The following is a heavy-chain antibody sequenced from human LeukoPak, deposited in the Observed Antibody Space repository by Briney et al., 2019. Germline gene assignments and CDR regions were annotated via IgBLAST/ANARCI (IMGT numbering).Heavy chain of an antibody. V-gene: IGHV1-2*02. J-gene: IGHJ5*02. Sequence: ASVKVSCKASGYTFTGYYMHWVRQAPGQGLEWMGWINPNSGGTNYAQKFQGRVTITRDTSISTAYMELSRLRSDDTAVYYCARDVDSIVVVPAAPYNWFDPWGQGTLVTVSS. CDR3: ARDVDSIVVVPAAPYNWFDP. CDR2: INPNSGGT. D-gene: IGHD2-2*01. CDR1: GYTFTGYY.